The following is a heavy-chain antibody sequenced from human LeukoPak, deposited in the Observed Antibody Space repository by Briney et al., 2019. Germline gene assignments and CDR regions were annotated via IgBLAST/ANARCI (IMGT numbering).Heavy chain of an antibody. CDR2: ISSSSTYI. Sequence: KAGGSLRLSCAASGFTFRTYTMNWVRQAPGKGLEWVSSISSSSTYIYYADSMKGRFTISRDNAKSSLYLQMNSLRAGDTAVYYCARGSMTADYWGQGTLVTVSS. D-gene: IGHD2/OR15-2a*01. CDR1: GFTFRTYT. CDR3: ARGSMTADY. V-gene: IGHV3-21*01. J-gene: IGHJ4*02.